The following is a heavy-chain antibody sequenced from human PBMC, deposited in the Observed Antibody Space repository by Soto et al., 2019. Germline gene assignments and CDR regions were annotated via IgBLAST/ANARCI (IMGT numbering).Heavy chain of an antibody. CDR1: GFTFSNYA. D-gene: IGHD2-21*02. CDR3: AKLARSDCYPSADY. CDR2: SSGSGVST. J-gene: IGHJ4*02. Sequence: EVQLLESGGGLVQPGGSLRLSCAASGFTFSNYAMSWVRQAPGKGLEWVSGSSGSGVSTYYADSVKGRFTIARDNSKNTLYLQMNSLRAEDTAVYYCAKLARSDCYPSADYWGQGTLVTVSS. V-gene: IGHV3-23*01.